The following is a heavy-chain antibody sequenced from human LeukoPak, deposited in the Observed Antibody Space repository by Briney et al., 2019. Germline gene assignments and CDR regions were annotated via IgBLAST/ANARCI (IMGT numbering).Heavy chain of an antibody. J-gene: IGHJ6*03. Sequence: GASVKVSCKASGYTFTSYGISWVRQAPGQGLEWMGWISAYNGNTNYAQKLQGRVTMTTDTSTSTAYMELRSLRSDDTAVYYCARAVGSSTWYGMGYFYYYYMDVWGKGTTVTISS. V-gene: IGHV1-18*01. CDR2: ISAYNGNT. CDR1: GYTFTSYG. CDR3: ARAVGSSTWYGMGYFYYYYMDV. D-gene: IGHD6-13*01.